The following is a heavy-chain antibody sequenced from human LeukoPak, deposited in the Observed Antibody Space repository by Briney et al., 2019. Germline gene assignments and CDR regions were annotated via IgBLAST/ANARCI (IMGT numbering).Heavy chain of an antibody. J-gene: IGHJ3*02. V-gene: IGHV4-34*01. CDR3: ARGNRPYGEHEAFDI. D-gene: IGHD3-10*01. CDR1: DVSFSGYC. Sequence: TSETLSLTCAVYDVSFSGYCCSWIRQPPRKGLEWIGEIDHSGSTNYNPSLQSRVTISVDTSKNQFSLKVSSVSAADTAVYYCARGNRPYGEHEAFDIWGHGTTVTVSP. CDR2: IDHSGST.